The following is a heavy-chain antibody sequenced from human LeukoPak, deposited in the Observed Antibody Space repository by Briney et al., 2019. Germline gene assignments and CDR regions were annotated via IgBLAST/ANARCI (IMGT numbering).Heavy chain of an antibody. Sequence: GGSLRLSCAASGFTFSSYGMHWVRQAPGKGLEGVAVISYDGSNKYYADSVKGRFTISRDNSKNTLYLQMNSLRAEDTAVYYCAKDSVTLPFDYWGQGTLVTVSS. V-gene: IGHV3-30*18. J-gene: IGHJ4*02. D-gene: IGHD2-21*02. CDR1: GFTFSSYG. CDR2: ISYDGSNK. CDR3: AKDSVTLPFDY.